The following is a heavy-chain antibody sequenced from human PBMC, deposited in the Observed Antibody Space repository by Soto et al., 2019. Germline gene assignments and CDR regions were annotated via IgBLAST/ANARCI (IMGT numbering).Heavy chain of an antibody. D-gene: IGHD5-12*01. CDR3: AKEEVATPYNWFDP. CDR1: GFTFSSYA. V-gene: IGHV3-30-3*02. Sequence: GGSLRLSCAASGFTFSSYAMHWVRQAPGKGLEWVAVISYDGSNKYYADSVKGRFTISRDNSKNTLYLQMNSLRAEDTAVYYCAKEEVATPYNWFDPWGQGTLVTAPQ. CDR2: ISYDGSNK. J-gene: IGHJ5*02.